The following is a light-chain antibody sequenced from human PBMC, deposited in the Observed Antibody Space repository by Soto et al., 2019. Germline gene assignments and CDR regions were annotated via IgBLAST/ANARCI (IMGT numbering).Light chain of an antibody. CDR3: QQSYDTPYT. CDR1: QSVRSY. Sequence: DIQMTQSPSSLSASVGDRVIITCRASQSVRSYLNWYQQKPGEAPKLQIYAASTLQSGVPSRFSGSGSGTDFTLTISSLQPEDFATYYCQQSYDTPYTFGQGTK. J-gene: IGKJ2*01. CDR2: AAS. V-gene: IGKV1-39*01.